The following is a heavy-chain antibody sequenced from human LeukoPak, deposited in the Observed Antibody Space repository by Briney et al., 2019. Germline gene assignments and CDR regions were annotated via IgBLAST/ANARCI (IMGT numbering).Heavy chain of an antibody. CDR1: GFTFSDYY. D-gene: IGHD3-9*01. J-gene: IGHJ4*02. Sequence: PGGSLRLSCAASGFTFSDYYMSWIRQAPGKGLEWVSYISSSGSTIYYADSVKGRFTISRDNAKNSLYLQMNSLRAEDTAVYYCASSLLRYFDWNPVEFYWGQGTLVTVSS. V-gene: IGHV3-11*04. CDR2: ISSSGSTI. CDR3: ASSLLRYFDWNPVEFY.